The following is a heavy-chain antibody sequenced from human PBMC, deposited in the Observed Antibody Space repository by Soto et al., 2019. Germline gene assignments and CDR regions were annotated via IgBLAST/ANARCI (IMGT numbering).Heavy chain of an antibody. D-gene: IGHD2-21*02. Sequence: QITLKESGPTLVKPTQTLTLTCTFSGFSLNTGGLGVGWIRQPPGKALEWLALIYWDGDKRYSPSLKSRLSITNDTSNNQVVLTMTNMDPVDTASYYCAHSRCGGDCLQTYSSHYYYGMDVWGQGTTVTVSS. CDR3: AHSRCGGDCLQTYSSHYYYGMDV. CDR1: GFSLNTGGLG. V-gene: IGHV2-5*02. CDR2: IYWDGDK. J-gene: IGHJ6*02.